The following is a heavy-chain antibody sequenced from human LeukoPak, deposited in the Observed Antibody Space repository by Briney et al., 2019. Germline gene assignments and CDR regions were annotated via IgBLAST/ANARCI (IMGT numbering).Heavy chain of an antibody. CDR1: GGSFSGYY. V-gene: IGHV4-34*01. J-gene: IGHJ4*02. Sequence: SETLSLTCAVYGGSFSGYYWSWIRQPPGKGLEWIGEINHSGSTNYNPSLESRVTISVDTSKNQFSLKLSSVTAADTAVYYCARGNSSSWFPFDYWGQGTLVTVSS. CDR2: INHSGST. D-gene: IGHD6-13*01. CDR3: ARGNSSSWFPFDY.